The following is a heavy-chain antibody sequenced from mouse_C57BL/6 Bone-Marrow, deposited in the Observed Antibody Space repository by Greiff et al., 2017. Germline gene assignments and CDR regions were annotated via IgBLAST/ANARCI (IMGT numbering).Heavy chain of an antibody. D-gene: IGHD2-2*01. CDR1: GYAFSSSW. Sequence: QVQLQQSGPELVKPGASVKISCKASGYAFSSSWMNWVKQRPGKGLEWIGRIYPGDGDTNYNGKFKGKATLTADKSSSTAYMQLSSLASEDSAVYFCARWGYDQYWGQGTTLTVSS. V-gene: IGHV1-82*01. J-gene: IGHJ2*01. CDR2: IYPGDGDT. CDR3: ARWGYDQY.